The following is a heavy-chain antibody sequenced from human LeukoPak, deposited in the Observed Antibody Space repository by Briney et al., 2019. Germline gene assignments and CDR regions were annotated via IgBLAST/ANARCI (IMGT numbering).Heavy chain of an antibody. CDR2: INHSGST. J-gene: IGHJ5*02. Sequence: SETLSLTCAVYGGSFSGYYWSWIRQPPGKGLEWIGEINHSGSTNYNPSLKSRVTISVDTSKNQFSLKLSSVTAADTAVYYCARTQAGNINWFDPWGQGTLVTVSS. CDR3: ARTQAGNINWFDP. CDR1: GGSFSGYY. V-gene: IGHV4-34*01. D-gene: IGHD6-19*01.